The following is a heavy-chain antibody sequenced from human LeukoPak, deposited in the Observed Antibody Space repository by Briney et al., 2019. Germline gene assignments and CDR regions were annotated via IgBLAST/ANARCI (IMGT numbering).Heavy chain of an antibody. J-gene: IGHJ4*02. Sequence: PSETLSLTCTASGGSISSYYLSWIRQPPGKGLEWIGYIYYSGSTNYNPSLKGRVAISVDTSKNQFSLKLSSVTAADTAVYYCARERCSSTTCYFDYWGQGALVTVSS. CDR2: IYYSGST. V-gene: IGHV4-59*01. D-gene: IGHD2-2*01. CDR1: GGSISSYY. CDR3: ARERCSSTTCYFDY.